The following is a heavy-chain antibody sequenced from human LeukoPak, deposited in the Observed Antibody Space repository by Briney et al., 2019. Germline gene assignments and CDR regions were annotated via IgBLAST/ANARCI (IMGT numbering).Heavy chain of an antibody. Sequence: SVKVSCKASGGTFSNYAITWVRQAPGQGLEWMGRIIPVLGITNYARKLEGRVTITADTSTTTAYMELSTLTSEDTATYYCARDDDIATTNYFDHWGQGTLVIVSS. D-gene: IGHD5-12*01. CDR3: ARDDDIATTNYFDH. CDR1: GGTFSNYA. J-gene: IGHJ4*02. V-gene: IGHV1-69*04. CDR2: IIPVLGIT.